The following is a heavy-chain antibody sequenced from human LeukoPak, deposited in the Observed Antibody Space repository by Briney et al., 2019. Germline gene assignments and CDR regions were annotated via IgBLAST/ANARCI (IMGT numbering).Heavy chain of an antibody. Sequence: GASVKVSCKASAYTFTGYYMHWVRQAPGQGLEWMGWINPNSGGTNYAQKFQGRVTMTRDTSISTAYMELSRLRSDDTAVYYCARDGGYCSSTSCYGWIDYWGQGTLVTVSS. D-gene: IGHD2-2*01. CDR3: ARDGGYCSSTSCYGWIDY. J-gene: IGHJ4*02. CDR1: AYTFTGYY. CDR2: INPNSGGT. V-gene: IGHV1-2*02.